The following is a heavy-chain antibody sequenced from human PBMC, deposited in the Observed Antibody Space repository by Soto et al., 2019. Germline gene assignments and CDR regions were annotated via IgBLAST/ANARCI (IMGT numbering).Heavy chain of an antibody. J-gene: IGHJ5*02. V-gene: IGHV3-23*01. CDR2: ITGSSGST. D-gene: IGHD3-10*01. CDR3: AKADTGWFAP. CDR1: GFTFGHYV. Sequence: EEQLLESGGDLVQPGGSLRRSCAASGFTFGHYVMSWVRQAPGKGLEWVSTITGSSGSTTYTESVKGRFTISRDNSKNSLYLQMNNLRAEDTAIYYCAKADTGWFAPWGRGTLVTVSS.